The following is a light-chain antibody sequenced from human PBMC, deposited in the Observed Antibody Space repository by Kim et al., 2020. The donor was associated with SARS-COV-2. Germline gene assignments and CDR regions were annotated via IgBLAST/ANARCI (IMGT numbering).Light chain of an antibody. J-gene: IGKJ1*01. CDR2: GAS. Sequence: IVLTQSPGTQSLSPGERATLSCRASRSVTNNYLAWYQQKPGQALRLLIYGASSRATGIPDRFSGSGSGTDFTLTISGLEPEDFAVYYCKKYSSAPRTFGQGTKVDIK. V-gene: IGKV3-20*01. CDR1: RSVTNNY. CDR3: KKYSSAPRT.